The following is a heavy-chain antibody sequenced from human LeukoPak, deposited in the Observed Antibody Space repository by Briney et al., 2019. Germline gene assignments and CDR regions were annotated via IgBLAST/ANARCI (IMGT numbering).Heavy chain of an antibody. CDR3: SRGCYGEYNTRFDP. Sequence: PGRSLRLSCAASGFTFSSFGMHWVRQAPGKGLEWVADICYNGSNKYYAESVKGRFTIFRDNSKNTLYLQMNSLRAEDTAVYYCSRGCYGEYNTRFDPWGQGTLVIVSS. V-gene: IGHV3-33*01. D-gene: IGHD4-17*01. J-gene: IGHJ5*02. CDR2: ICYNGSNK. CDR1: GFTFSSFG.